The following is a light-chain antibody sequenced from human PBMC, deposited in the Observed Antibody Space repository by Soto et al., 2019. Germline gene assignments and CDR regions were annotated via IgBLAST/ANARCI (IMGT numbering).Light chain of an antibody. CDR3: GSYTSTDTPFV. CDR2: EVS. V-gene: IGLV2-14*01. Sequence: QYVRGQPSSVSGSPGQSITISCTVTSTDVGGYNYVSWYQHQPGKGPKLIIYEVSNRPSGVSDRFSGSKSGNKASLIISNLEAEDESDYYCGSYTSTDTPFVFGTGTKVTVL. J-gene: IGLJ1*01. CDR1: STDVGGYNY.